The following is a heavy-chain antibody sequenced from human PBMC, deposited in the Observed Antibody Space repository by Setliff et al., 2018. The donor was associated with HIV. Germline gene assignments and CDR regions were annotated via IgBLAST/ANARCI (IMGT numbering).Heavy chain of an antibody. CDR3: ARAREMATINYYYNYLDV. CDR1: GGSFKTYA. J-gene: IGHJ6*03. V-gene: IGHV1-69*13. CDR2: IIPIFGTA. Sequence: AASVKVSCKASGGSFKTYAINWVRQAPGQGLEWMGGIIPIFGTATYAQKFQGRVTITADESTNTAYMELRSLRSDDTAVYYCARAREMATINYYYNYLDVWGKGTTVTVSS. D-gene: IGHD5-12*01.